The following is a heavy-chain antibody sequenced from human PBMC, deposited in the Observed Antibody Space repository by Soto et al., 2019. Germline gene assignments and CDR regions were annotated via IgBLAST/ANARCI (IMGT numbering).Heavy chain of an antibody. Sequence: QVYLVQSGGGVVQPGRSLRLSCAASGFTFRNYGMHWVRQAPGRGLEWVAVIWFDGSEIYYADSVKGRFTISRDNSNSAIFLQMDYFRAEYTAMYYCARYNSGHSDYWGQGTPVTVSS. D-gene: IGHD1-26*01. J-gene: IGHJ4*02. CDR1: GFTFRNYG. CDR3: ARYNSGHSDY. CDR2: IWFDGSEI. V-gene: IGHV3-33*01.